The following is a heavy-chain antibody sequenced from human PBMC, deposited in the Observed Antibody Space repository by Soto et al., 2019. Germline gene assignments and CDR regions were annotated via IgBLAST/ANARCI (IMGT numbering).Heavy chain of an antibody. CDR1: GYTFTRYG. J-gene: IGHJ3*02. CDR3: AADAPGIFDAFAI. D-gene: IGHD6-13*01. CDR2: VSGYNGDT. V-gene: IGHV1-18*01. Sequence: ASVKVSCKASGYTFTRYGISWVRQAPGQGLEWMGWVSGYNGDTNYAQKFQGRVSVTVDTSTGTAYMELSSLRSEDTAIYYCAADAPGIFDAFAIWGQGTMVTVSS.